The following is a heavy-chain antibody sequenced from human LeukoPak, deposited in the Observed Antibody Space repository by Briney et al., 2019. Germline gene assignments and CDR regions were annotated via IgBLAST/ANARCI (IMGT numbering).Heavy chain of an antibody. CDR3: ARGGASWFDS. CDR2: MREDGGEI. CDR1: GFTFTSYT. D-gene: IGHD4/OR15-4a*01. J-gene: IGHJ5*01. V-gene: IGHV3-7*01. Sequence: GGSLRLSCAASGFTFTSYTMSWVRQPPGQGMERVASMREDGGEIYYVDSVRGRFTISRDNATNTLYLQMDSLRADDKSVYYCARGGASWFDSWGLGTLVTVSS.